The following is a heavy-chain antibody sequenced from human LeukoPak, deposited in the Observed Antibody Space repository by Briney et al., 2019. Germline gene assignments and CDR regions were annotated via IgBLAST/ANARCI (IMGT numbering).Heavy chain of an antibody. CDR1: GGSISSGGYS. D-gene: IGHD3-10*01. CDR3: ARASSGSYRGWFDP. V-gene: IGHV4-30-4*07. Sequence: SETLSLTCTVSGGSISSGGYSWSWIRQPPGKGLEWIGYIYYSGSTYYNPSLKSRVTISVDTSKNQFSLKLSSVTAADTAVYYCARASSGSYRGWFDPWGQGTLVTVSS. CDR2: IYYSGST. J-gene: IGHJ5*02.